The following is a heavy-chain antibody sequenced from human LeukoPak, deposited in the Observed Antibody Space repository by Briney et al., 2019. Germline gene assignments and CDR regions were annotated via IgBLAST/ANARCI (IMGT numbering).Heavy chain of an antibody. D-gene: IGHD3-10*01. CDR1: GGSISSSSYY. Sequence: SETLSLTCTVSGGSISSSSYYWGWIRQPPGKGLEWIGNIHYSGITYYNPSLKSRVTISLDTSKNQFSLKLSSVTAADTAVYYCARSELLWFGGVNSGFDYWGQGTLVTVSS. J-gene: IGHJ4*02. V-gene: IGHV4-39*07. CDR3: ARSELLWFGGVNSGFDY. CDR2: IHYSGIT.